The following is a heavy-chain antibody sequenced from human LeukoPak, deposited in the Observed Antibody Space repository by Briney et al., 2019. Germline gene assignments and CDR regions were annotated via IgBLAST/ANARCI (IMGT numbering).Heavy chain of an antibody. V-gene: IGHV3-33*05. D-gene: IGHD5-24*01. Sequence: SGKSLRLSCATSGFTFRNYVMHWVRQAPGKGLEWLALLSSDGTNDYYADSVKGRFTISRDNAKNSLYLQMNSLRAEDTAVYYCARIRRDGYNFRKVAAFDYWGQGTLVTVSS. CDR3: ARIRRDGYNFRKVAAFDY. J-gene: IGHJ4*02. CDR1: GFTFRNYV. CDR2: LSSDGTND.